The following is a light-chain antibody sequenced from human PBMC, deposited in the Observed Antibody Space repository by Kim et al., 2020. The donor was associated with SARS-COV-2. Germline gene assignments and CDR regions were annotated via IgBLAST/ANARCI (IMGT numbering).Light chain of an antibody. CDR3: QQYNDWVWT. J-gene: IGKJ1*01. V-gene: IGKV3-15*01. CDR1: QRVSTN. CDR2: DTS. Sequence: EIVLTQSPATMSVSPGERATLSCRASQRVSTNLAWYQQKPGQAPRLLIYDTSRMATGIPARFSGDGSGTEFTLSISSLQSEDFALYYCQQYNDWVWTFGQGTKVDIK.